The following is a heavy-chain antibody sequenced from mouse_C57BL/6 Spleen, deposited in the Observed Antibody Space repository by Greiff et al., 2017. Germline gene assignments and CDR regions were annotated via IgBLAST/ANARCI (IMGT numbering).Heavy chain of an antibody. D-gene: IGHD2-9*01. Sequence: QVQLQQSGAELARPGASVKLSCKASGYTFTSYGISWVKQRTGQGLEWIGEIYPRSGNTYYNEKFKGKATLTADKSSSTAYMGLRSLTSEDSAVYFCAPYYGYDGGFAYWGQGTLVTVSA. CDR3: APYYGYDGGFAY. J-gene: IGHJ3*01. V-gene: IGHV1-81*01. CDR1: GYTFTSYG. CDR2: IYPRSGNT.